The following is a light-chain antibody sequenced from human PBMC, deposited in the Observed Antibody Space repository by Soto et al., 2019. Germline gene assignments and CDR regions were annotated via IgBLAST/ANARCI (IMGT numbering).Light chain of an antibody. J-gene: IGKJ2*03. V-gene: IGKV3-20*01. Sequence: ESMLTQSPGTLSLSPGERATLSCRASQSVSTRYLAWYQQKPGQAPRLRIYGASIRATGIPDRFSGSGSGKDFTLTIIRLEPEDLAVYYCHQFGSSPPAFSFGQVTKLEI. CDR1: QSVSTRY. CDR3: HQFGSSPPAFS. CDR2: GAS.